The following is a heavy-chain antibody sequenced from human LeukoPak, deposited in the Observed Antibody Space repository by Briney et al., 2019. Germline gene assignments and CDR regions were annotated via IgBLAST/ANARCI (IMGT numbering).Heavy chain of an antibody. D-gene: IGHD3-10*01. V-gene: IGHV4-61*02. J-gene: IGHJ4*02. CDR2: FYTSGST. CDR3: ARDRTVRGGVDY. Sequence: SETLSLTCTVSGGSISSGSDYWTWIRKPAGKGLEWIGRFYTSGSTNYNPSLKSRVTISVDTSKNQFSLKLSSVTAADTAVYYCARDRTVRGGVDYWGQGTLVTVSS. CDR1: GGSISSGSDY.